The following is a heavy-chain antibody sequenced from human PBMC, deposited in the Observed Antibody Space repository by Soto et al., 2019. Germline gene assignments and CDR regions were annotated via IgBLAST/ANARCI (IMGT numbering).Heavy chain of an antibody. CDR2: IYYSGTH. Sequence: PSETLSLTCYVSGGSINNYYWSWVRQPPGKGLEWIGYIYYSGTHNYNPSLESRPTISVDTSKNQFPLSLSSVTAADTAVYYCARVQMATLYFDHWGQGTLVTVSS. D-gene: IGHD5-12*01. J-gene: IGHJ4*02. V-gene: IGHV4-59*01. CDR3: ARVQMATLYFDH. CDR1: GGSINNYY.